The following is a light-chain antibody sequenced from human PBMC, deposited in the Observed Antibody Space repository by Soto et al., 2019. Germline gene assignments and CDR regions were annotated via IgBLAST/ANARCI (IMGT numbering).Light chain of an antibody. CDR2: GAS. J-gene: IGKJ3*01. CDR1: QGVNLN. Sequence: EIMMTQSPGTLSVSPREGATLSCTASQGVNLNLAWYQQKPGQPPRLLLYGASTRATGIPVRFRGSGSGTEFTRPISSLQSEDSAVYYCHQYNPWPRGTFGPGTKVDIK. CDR3: HQYNPWPRGT. V-gene: IGKV3-15*01.